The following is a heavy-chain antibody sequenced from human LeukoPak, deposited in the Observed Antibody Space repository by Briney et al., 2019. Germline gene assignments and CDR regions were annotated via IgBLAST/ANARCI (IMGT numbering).Heavy chain of an antibody. CDR3: ARDYTPAAMFYYYYGMDV. CDR2: INPSGGST. D-gene: IGHD2-2*01. J-gene: IGHJ6*02. Sequence: ASVKVSCKASGYTFTSYYMHWVRQAPGQGLEWMGIINPSGGSTSYAQKFQGRVTMTRDTSTSTVYMELSSLRSEDTAVYYCARDYTPAAMFYYYYGMDVWGQGTTVTVSS. CDR1: GYTFTSYY. V-gene: IGHV1-46*01.